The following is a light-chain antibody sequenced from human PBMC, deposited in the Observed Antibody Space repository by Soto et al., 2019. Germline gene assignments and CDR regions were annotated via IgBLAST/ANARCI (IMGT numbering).Light chain of an antibody. CDR1: SSDIGGYNY. Sequence: QSVLTQPASVSGSPGQSITISCTGTSSDIGGYNYVSWYQQHPGKAPKLMIYAVTNRPSGVSNRFSGSKSGNTASLTISGLQAEDEAGYYCSSYTSSNTLVFGGGTKVTVL. CDR3: SSYTSSNTLV. J-gene: IGLJ2*01. V-gene: IGLV2-14*03. CDR2: AVT.